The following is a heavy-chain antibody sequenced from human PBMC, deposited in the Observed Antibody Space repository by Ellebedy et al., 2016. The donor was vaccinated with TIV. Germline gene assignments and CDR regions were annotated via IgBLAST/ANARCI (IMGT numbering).Heavy chain of an antibody. CDR3: ARRDS. V-gene: IGHV5-51*01. CDR1: GYSFTSYW. Sequence: PGGSLRLSCKATGYSFTSYWIGRVRQMPGKGLEWMGIIYPGDSDTRYRPSFQGQITISADKSISTAYLQWSSLKASDTAMYYCARRDSWGQGTLVTVSS. CDR2: IYPGDSDT. J-gene: IGHJ4*02.